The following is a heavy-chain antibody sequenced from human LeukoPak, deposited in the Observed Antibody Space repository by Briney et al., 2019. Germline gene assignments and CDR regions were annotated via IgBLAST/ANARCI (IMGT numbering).Heavy chain of an antibody. Sequence: PGGSLRLSCAASGVTFSSYAMHWVRQAPGKGREWVSVIQYDGSSEFYAASVRGRFTISGDNSKNTLFLQMNTLTTEDTAVYYCAKDQTSSYCPDYWGQGTLVTVSS. CDR3: AKDQTSSYCPDY. D-gene: IGHD3-10*01. CDR2: IQYDGSSE. CDR1: GVTFSSYA. J-gene: IGHJ4*02. V-gene: IGHV3-30*02.